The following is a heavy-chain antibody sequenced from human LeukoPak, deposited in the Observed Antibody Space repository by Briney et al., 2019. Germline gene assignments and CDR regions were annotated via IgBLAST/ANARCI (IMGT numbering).Heavy chain of an antibody. J-gene: IGHJ4*02. CDR1: GFAFSDYS. CDR2: TRGSGSGM. CDR3: ARDDNWGFDY. Sequence: PGGSLRLSCAASGFAFSDYSMNWVRQAPGKGLEWVANTRGSGSGMGSGNYYAGAVKGRFTISRDNAKNSLYLQMNSLRAEDTASYYCARDDNWGFDYWGQGALVTVSS. V-gene: IGHV3-21*05. D-gene: IGHD7-27*01.